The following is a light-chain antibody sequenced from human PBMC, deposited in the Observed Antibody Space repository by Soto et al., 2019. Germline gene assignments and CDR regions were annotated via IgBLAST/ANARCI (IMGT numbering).Light chain of an antibody. CDR1: SSDLGAYNY. CDR3: SSYTSSSTRV. Sequence: QSALTQPASVSGSPGQSITISCTGTSSDLGAYNYVSWYQQHPGKAPKLMIYDVSNRPSGVSNRFSGSKSGNTASLTISGLQAEDEADYYCSSYTSSSTRVFGGGTKLTVL. CDR2: DVS. V-gene: IGLV2-14*01. J-gene: IGLJ2*01.